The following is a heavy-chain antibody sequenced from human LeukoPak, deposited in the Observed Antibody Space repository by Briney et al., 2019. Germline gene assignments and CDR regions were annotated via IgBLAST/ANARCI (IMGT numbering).Heavy chain of an antibody. Sequence: SETLSLTCTVSGGSISSSSYYRGWIRQPPGKGLEWIGSIYYSGSTYYNPSLKSRVTISVDTSKNQFSLKLSSVTAADTAVYYCARQASLLQDAFDIWGQGTMVTVSS. V-gene: IGHV4-39*01. CDR3: ARQASLLQDAFDI. CDR1: GGSISSSSYY. D-gene: IGHD2-15*01. CDR2: IYYSGST. J-gene: IGHJ3*02.